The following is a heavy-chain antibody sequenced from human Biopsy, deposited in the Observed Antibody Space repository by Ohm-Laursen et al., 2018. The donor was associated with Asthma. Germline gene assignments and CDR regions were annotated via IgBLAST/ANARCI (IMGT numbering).Heavy chain of an antibody. J-gene: IGHJ3*01. V-gene: IGHV1-3*01. Sequence: VASVKVSCKASGYTFIHFAIHWVRQAPGQRLEWMEWINAGDGNTKYSQKFQGRVTITRDTSASTAYMDLRSLRSEDTAMYYCARTYYDFLTGQVNDAFALWGQGTMVTVSS. CDR1: GYTFIHFA. CDR2: INAGDGNT. CDR3: ARTYYDFLTGQVNDAFAL. D-gene: IGHD3-9*01.